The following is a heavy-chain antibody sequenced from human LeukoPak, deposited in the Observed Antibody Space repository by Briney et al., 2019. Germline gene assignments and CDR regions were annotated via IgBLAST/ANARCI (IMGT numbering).Heavy chain of an antibody. CDR2: IAYSGST. Sequence: SETLSLTCTVSGGSISSNSYYWDWIRQPRGKGLEWIATIAYSGSTYYNPSLKSRVTISADTSKNQFSLKLSSVTAADTAVYYCVRHYSHSFDYCGQGTLLTVSS. CDR3: VRHYSHSFDY. CDR1: GGSISSNSYY. D-gene: IGHD2-15*01. V-gene: IGHV4-39*01. J-gene: IGHJ4*02.